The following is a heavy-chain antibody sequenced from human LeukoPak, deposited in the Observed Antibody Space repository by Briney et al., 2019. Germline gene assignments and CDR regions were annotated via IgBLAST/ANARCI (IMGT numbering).Heavy chain of an antibody. CDR2: IKQDGREK. CDR3: TRDEAAATN. D-gene: IGHD2-15*01. J-gene: IGHJ4*02. Sequence: GGSLRLSCAGSGFTFSNYWMSWVRQAPGKGPEWVANIKQDGREKHYVDSVKGRFTISRDNAKSSLYLQMNSLRAEDTAVYYCTRDEAAATNWGQGTLVTVSS. CDR1: GFTFSNYW. V-gene: IGHV3-7*01.